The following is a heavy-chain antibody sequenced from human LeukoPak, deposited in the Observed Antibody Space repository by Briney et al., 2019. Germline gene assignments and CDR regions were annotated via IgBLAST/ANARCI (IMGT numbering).Heavy chain of an antibody. Sequence: QTLSRTCAISGDSVSSNSAAWNWIRQSPSRGLEWQGRTYYRSKWYNDYAVSVKSRITINPDTSKNQFSLQLNSVTPEDTAVYYCARSMVRGPEYYFDYWGQGTLVTVSS. CDR3: ARSMVRGPEYYFDY. CDR2: TYYRSKWYN. CDR1: GDSVSSNSAA. V-gene: IGHV6-1*01. J-gene: IGHJ4*02. D-gene: IGHD3-10*01.